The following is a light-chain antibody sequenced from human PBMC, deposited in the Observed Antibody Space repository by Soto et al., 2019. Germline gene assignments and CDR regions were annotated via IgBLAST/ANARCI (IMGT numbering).Light chain of an antibody. CDR3: QQRSNWPPLT. CDR1: QSVSSY. CDR2: DAS. J-gene: IGKJ4*01. V-gene: IGKV3-11*01. Sequence: IVLTQSPATLSLSPGERATLSCRASQSVSSYLAWYQPKPGQAPRLLIYDASNRATGIPARFSGSGSGTDFTLTISSLEPEDFAVYYCQQRSNWPPLTFGGGTKVEIK.